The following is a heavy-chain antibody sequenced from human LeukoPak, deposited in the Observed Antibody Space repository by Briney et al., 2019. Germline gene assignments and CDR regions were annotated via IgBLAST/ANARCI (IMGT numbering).Heavy chain of an antibody. CDR2: IIPILTIT. J-gene: IGHJ3*02. Sequence: SVKVSCKASGYTFTGYYMHWVRQAPGQGLEWMGRIIPILTITNYAQKFQGRVTITADKSTSTAYMDLSSLRSEDTAVYYCARAPGDSSSWLESAFDIWGQGTMVTVSS. V-gene: IGHV1-69*04. CDR3: ARAPGDSSSWLESAFDI. CDR1: GYTFTGYY. D-gene: IGHD6-13*01.